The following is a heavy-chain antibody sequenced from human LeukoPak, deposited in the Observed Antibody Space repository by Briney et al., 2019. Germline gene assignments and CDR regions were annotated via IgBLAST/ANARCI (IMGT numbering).Heavy chain of an antibody. D-gene: IGHD5-12*01. V-gene: IGHV3-21*01. CDR2: ISSSNSYI. J-gene: IGHJ4*02. Sequence: GGSLRLSCAASGFTFSSYSMNWVRQAPGKGLEWVSSISSSNSYIYYADSVKGRFTISRDNAKTSLYLQMNSLRAKGTAVYYCARDPSNDSGYDPRHYWGQGTLVTVSS. CDR1: GFTFSSYS. CDR3: ARDPSNDSGYDPRHY.